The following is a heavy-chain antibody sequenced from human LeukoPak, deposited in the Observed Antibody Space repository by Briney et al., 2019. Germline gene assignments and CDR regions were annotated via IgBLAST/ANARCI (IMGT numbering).Heavy chain of an antibody. Sequence: SETLSLTCTVSGGSIGSGTDYWSWIRQHPGKGLEWIGYISYGGSTYYNPSLKTRLTISVDTSRNQFSLKLDSVTAADTAFYYCARADMATVFDFWGRGTLVTVSS. CDR1: GGSIGSGTDY. D-gene: IGHD5-24*01. CDR3: ARADMATVFDF. V-gene: IGHV4-31*03. CDR2: ISYGGST. J-gene: IGHJ4*02.